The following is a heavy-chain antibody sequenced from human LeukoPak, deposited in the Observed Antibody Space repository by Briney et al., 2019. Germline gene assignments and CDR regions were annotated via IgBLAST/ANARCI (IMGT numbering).Heavy chain of an antibody. CDR2: ISTSSIYI. J-gene: IGHJ4*02. V-gene: IGHV3-21*01. CDR3: ARVGERGEFWLCLLN. CDR1: GFIFSSYS. D-gene: IGHD3-16*01. Sequence: GGSLRLSCAVSGFIFSSYSMNWVRQAPGKGLEWVSSISTSSIYIYYADSVKGRFTISRDNAKNSLYLQMNSLRAEDTAVYYCARVGERGEFWLCLLNWGQGPLLAVS.